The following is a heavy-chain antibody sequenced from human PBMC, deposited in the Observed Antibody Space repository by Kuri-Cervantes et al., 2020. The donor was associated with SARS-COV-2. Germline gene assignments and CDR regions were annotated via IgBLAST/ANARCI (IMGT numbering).Heavy chain of an antibody. CDR3: ARLFRWSDLHWFDP. CDR2: TFHYGTP. J-gene: IGHJ5*02. D-gene: IGHD4-23*01. V-gene: IGHV4-39*02. Sequence: SETLSLTCTVSGDSLNNYNYHWAWIRQPPGRGLEWIGHTFHYGTPFYNPSLKSRLTISVDIYINSFSLEVRSVTATDTAVYYCARLFRWSDLHWFDPWGRGTLVTVSS. CDR1: GDSLNNYNYH.